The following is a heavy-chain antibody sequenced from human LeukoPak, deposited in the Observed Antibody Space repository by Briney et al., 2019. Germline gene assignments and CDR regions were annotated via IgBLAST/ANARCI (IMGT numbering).Heavy chain of an antibody. J-gene: IGHJ4*02. CDR1: GGSISSSSYS. D-gene: IGHD6-25*01. CDR3: ARHLSGWPPRVTLPFEY. Sequence: SETLSLTCTVSGGSISSSSYSWGWIRQPPGKGLEWIGSIYYNGNTYYNPSLNSRVTISVDTSKNQFSLKLSPVTAGDTAIYYCARHLSGWPPRVTLPFEYWGQGTLVSASS. V-gene: IGHV4-39*01. CDR2: IYYNGNT.